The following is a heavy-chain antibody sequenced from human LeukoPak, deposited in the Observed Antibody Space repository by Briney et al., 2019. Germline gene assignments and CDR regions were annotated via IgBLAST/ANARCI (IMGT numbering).Heavy chain of an antibody. CDR1: GFTFSDAW. Sequence: GGSLRLSCAASGFTFSDAWMTWVRQAPGKGLEWVGHIKTNTDGGTTEYATSVKGRFPISRDDSKNMLYLQMTSLKTEDTALYYCSLLVAWGQGTMVTVSS. CDR3: SLLVA. D-gene: IGHD2-8*02. CDR2: IKTNTDGGTT. J-gene: IGHJ3*01. V-gene: IGHV3-15*01.